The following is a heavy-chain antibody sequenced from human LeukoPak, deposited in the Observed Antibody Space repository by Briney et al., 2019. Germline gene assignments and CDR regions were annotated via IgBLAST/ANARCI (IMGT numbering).Heavy chain of an antibody. CDR3: ARDQGDELRYFDWLLLDYYYYGMDV. D-gene: IGHD3-9*01. V-gene: IGHV3-21*01. CDR1: GFTFSSYS. Sequence: PGGSLRLSCAASGFTFSSYSMNWVRQAPGKGLEWVSSTSSSSYIYYADSVKGRFTISRDNAKNSLYLQMNSLRAEDTAVYYCARDQGDELRYFDWLLLDYYYYGMDVWGQGTTVTVSS. J-gene: IGHJ6*02. CDR2: TSSSSYI.